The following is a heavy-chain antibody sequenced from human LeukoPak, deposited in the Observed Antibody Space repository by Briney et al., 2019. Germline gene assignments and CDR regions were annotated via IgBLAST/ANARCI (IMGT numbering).Heavy chain of an antibody. D-gene: IGHD3-10*01. Sequence: SVKVSCKASGGTFSSYAISWVRQAPGQGLDWMGGIIPIFGTANYAQKFQGRVTITTDESTSTAYMELSSLRSEDTAVYYCARGPTYGSGSFAFDIWGQGTMVTVSS. CDR1: GGTFSSYA. J-gene: IGHJ3*02. CDR3: ARGPTYGSGSFAFDI. V-gene: IGHV1-69*05. CDR2: IIPIFGTA.